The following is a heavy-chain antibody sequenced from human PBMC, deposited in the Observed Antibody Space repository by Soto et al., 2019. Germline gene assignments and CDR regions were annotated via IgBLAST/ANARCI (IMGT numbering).Heavy chain of an antibody. CDR2: MNPNSGNT. D-gene: IGHD6-19*01. CDR3: ARDASGWYELDY. V-gene: IGHV1-8*01. J-gene: IGHJ4*02. CDR1: GYTFTTYD. Sequence: QVQLVQSGAEVKKPGASVKVSCKASGYTFTTYDINWVRRATGQGLEWMGWMNPNSGNTGYAQKFQGRVTMTRNTSISTADMELSSLRSEDTAVYYCARDASGWYELDYWGQGILVTVSS.